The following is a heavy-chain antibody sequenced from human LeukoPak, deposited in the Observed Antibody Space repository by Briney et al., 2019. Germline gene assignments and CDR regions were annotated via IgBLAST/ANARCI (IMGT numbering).Heavy chain of an antibody. J-gene: IGHJ5*02. CDR3: ARSSDPSSSSHHPAP. CDR2: ISSSGSTI. CDR1: GFTFSDYY. V-gene: IGHV3-11*01. D-gene: IGHD6-13*01. Sequence: TGGSLRLSCAASGFTFSDYYMSWIRQAPGKGLEWVSYISSSGSTIYYADSVKGRFTISRDNAKNSLYLQMNSLRAEDTAVYYCARSSDPSSSSHHPAPWGQGTLVTVSS.